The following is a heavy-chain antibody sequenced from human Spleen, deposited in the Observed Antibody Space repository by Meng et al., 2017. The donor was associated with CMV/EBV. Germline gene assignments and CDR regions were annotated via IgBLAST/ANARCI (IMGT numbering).Heavy chain of an antibody. Sequence: GSLRLSCTVSGGSINDTNYYWGWIRQPPGKGLEWIGSIYYSGNTYYNPSLKSRVTISVDTSKNQFSLQLNSVTATDTAVHYCARDLRATWNNFPSVMDVWGQGTTVTVSS. V-gene: IGHV4-39*02. CDR3: ARDLRATWNNFPSVMDV. CDR2: IYYSGNT. CDR1: GGSINDTNYY. D-gene: IGHD1/OR15-1a*01. J-gene: IGHJ6*02.